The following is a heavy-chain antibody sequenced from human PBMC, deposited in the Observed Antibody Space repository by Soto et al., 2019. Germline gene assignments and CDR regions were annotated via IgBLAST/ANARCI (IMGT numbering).Heavy chain of an antibody. Sequence: SETLSLTCTVSGGSISSYYWSWIRQPPGKGLEWIGYIYYSGNTNYNPSLKSRVTISVDTSKNQFSLKLSSVTAADTAVYYCARGRLYTHKDYWGQGTLVTVAS. CDR3: ARGRLYTHKDY. V-gene: IGHV4-59*01. CDR1: GGSISSYY. CDR2: IYYSGNT. D-gene: IGHD2-2*02. J-gene: IGHJ4*02.